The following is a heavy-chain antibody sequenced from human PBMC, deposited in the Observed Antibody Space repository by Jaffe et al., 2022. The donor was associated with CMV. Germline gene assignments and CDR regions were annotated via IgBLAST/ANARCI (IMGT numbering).Heavy chain of an antibody. CDR3: AKDRPYSSSWGGWFDP. D-gene: IGHD6-13*01. CDR2: ISYDGSNK. CDR1: GFTFSSYG. J-gene: IGHJ5*02. Sequence: QVQLVESGGGVVQPGRSLRLSCAASGFTFSSYGMHWVRQAPGKGLEWVAVISYDGSNKYYADSVKGRFTISRDNSKNTLYLQMNSLRAEDTAVYYCAKDRPYSSSWGGWFDPWGQGTLVTVSS. V-gene: IGHV3-30*18.